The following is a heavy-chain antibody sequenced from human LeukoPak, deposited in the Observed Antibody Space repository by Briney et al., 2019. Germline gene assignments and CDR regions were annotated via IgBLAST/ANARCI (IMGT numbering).Heavy chain of an antibody. CDR3: ASRGGTYPKYYYMDV. V-gene: IGHV1-2*02. CDR1: GYTFTGSY. CDR2: INPNNGGT. J-gene: IGHJ6*03. Sequence: ASVKVSCKASGYTFTGSYMHWVRQAPEQGLEWVGWINPNNGGTIYAQKFQGRVTMTGDTSISTAYMELSSLRSDDTAVYYCASRGGTYPKYYYMDVWGKGTTVTVSS.